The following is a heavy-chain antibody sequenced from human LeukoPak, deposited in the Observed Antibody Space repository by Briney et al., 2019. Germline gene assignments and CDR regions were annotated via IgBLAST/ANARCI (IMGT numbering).Heavy chain of an antibody. D-gene: IGHD4-23*01. CDR1: GYTFTGYY. J-gene: IGHJ4*02. Sequence: ASVKVSCKASGYTFTGYYMHWVRQAPGQGLEWMGWINPNSGGTNYAQKFQGRVTMTRDTSISTAYMELSRLRSDDTAVYYCARGPVGVRLRWPYYFDYWGQGTLATVSS. CDR2: INPNSGGT. CDR3: ARGPVGVRLRWPYYFDY. V-gene: IGHV1-2*02.